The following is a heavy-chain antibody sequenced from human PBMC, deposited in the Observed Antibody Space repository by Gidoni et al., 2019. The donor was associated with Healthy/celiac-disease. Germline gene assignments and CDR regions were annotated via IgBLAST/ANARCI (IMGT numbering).Heavy chain of an antibody. CDR1: GFTFSSYA. CDR2: ISDDGSNK. D-gene: IGHD3-10*01. J-gene: IGHJ4*02. Sequence: VQLVESGGGVVQPGRSLRLSCADSGFTFSSYAMHWVRQAPGKGLEWVAVISDDGSNKYYADSVKGRFTISRDNSKNTLYLQMNSLRAEDTAVYYCANGSGSYFDYWGQGTLVTVSS. CDR3: ANGSGSYFDY. V-gene: IGHV3-30-3*01.